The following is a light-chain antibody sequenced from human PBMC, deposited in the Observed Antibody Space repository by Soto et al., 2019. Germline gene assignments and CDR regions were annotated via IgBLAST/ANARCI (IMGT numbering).Light chain of an antibody. CDR2: EGS. J-gene: IGLJ1*01. CDR1: SSDVGSYNL. V-gene: IGLV2-23*01. CDR3: CSYAGSGTYV. Sequence: QSALTQPASVSGSPGRSITISCTGTSSDVGSYNLVSWYQQHPGKAPKLLIYEGSKRPSGVSNRFSGSKSGNTASLTISGLQAEDEADYYCCSYAGSGTYVFGTGTKLTVL.